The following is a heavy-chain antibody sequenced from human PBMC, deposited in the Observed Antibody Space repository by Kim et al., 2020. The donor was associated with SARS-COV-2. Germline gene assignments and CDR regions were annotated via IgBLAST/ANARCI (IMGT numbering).Heavy chain of an antibody. CDR1: GFTFSSYG. CDR2: ISYDGSNK. D-gene: IGHD2-21*01. Sequence: GGSLRLSCAASGFTFSSYGMHWVRQAPGKGLEWVAVISYDGSNKYYADSVKGRFTISRDNSKNTLYLQMNSLRAEDTAVYYCARTYCGGDCYPYYVDYWGQGTLVTVSS. V-gene: IGHV3-30*03. CDR3: ARTYCGGDCYPYYVDY. J-gene: IGHJ4*02.